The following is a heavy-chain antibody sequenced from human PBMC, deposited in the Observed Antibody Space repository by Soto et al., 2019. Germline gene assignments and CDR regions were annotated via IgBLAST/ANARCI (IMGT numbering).Heavy chain of an antibody. D-gene: IGHD6-25*01. CDR3: AREYSSAPDD. J-gene: IGHJ4*02. CDR2: IYYSGST. CDR1: GGSISSSSYY. Sequence: SETLSLTCTVSGGSISSSSYYWGWIRQPPGKGLEWIGSIYYSGSTFYSPSLRSRVTISVDTSKNQFSLRVSSVTAADTAVYYCAREYSSAPDDSGQGTRVTVSS. V-gene: IGHV4-39*02.